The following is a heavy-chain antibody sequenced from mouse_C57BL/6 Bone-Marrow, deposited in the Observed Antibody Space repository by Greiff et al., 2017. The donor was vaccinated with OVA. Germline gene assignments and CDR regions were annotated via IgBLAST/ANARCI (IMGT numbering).Heavy chain of an antibody. Sequence: VKLQQPGAELVKPGASVKLSCKASGYTFTSYWMHWVKQRPGQGLEWIGMIHPNSGSTNYNEKFKSKATLTVDKSSSTAYMQLSSLTSEDSAVYYCASYYGSSFTSFAYWGQGTLVTVSA. CDR3: ASYYGSSFTSFAY. V-gene: IGHV1-64*01. CDR1: GYTFTSYW. J-gene: IGHJ3*01. CDR2: IHPNSGST. D-gene: IGHD1-1*01.